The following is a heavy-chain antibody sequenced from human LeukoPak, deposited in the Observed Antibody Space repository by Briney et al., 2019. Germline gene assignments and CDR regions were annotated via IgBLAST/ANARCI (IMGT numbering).Heavy chain of an antibody. CDR1: GYTFTNYG. D-gene: IGHD6-13*01. Sequence: EASVKVSFKASGYTFTNYGISWVRQAPGQGLEWMGGIIPIFGTANYAQKFQGRVTITADESTSTAYMELSSLRSEDAAVYYCARDNGYSSSQPFDYWGQGTLVTVSS. CDR2: IIPIFGTA. J-gene: IGHJ4*02. V-gene: IGHV1-69*13. CDR3: ARDNGYSSSQPFDY.